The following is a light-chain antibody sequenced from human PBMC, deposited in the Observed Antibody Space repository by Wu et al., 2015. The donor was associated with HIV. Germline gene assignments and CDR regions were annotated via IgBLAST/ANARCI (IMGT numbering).Light chain of an antibody. CDR3: QQRTSWLLT. J-gene: IGKJ4*01. CDR2: GAS. Sequence: EIVLTQSPGTLSLSPGERATLSCRASQSVSSIYLAWYQQKPGQAPRLLIYGASSRATGIPDRFSGSGSGTDFTLTISRLEPEDFAVYYCQQRTSWLLTFGGGTRVEIK. V-gene: IGKV3D-20*02. CDR1: QSVSSIY.